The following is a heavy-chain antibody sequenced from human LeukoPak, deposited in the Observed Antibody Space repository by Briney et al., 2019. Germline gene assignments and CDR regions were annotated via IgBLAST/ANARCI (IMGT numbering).Heavy chain of an antibody. CDR3: AGEFGKQLLGTNWFDP. D-gene: IGHD2-2*01. CDR2: IIPIFGTA. V-gene: IGHV1-69*13. J-gene: IGHJ5*02. CDR1: GGTFSSYA. Sequence: EASVKVSCKASGGTFSSYAISWVRQAPGQGLEWMGGIIPIFGTANYAQKFQGRVTITADESTSTAYIELSSLRSEDTAVYYCAGEFGKQLLGTNWFDPWGQGTLVTVSS.